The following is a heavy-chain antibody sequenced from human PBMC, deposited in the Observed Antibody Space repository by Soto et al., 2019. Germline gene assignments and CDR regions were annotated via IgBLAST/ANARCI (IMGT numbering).Heavy chain of an antibody. CDR3: ARVHDYRNYDYYYYYYGMDV. Sequence: QVQLVQSGTEVKKPGSSVKVSCRASGGTFSNYGISWVRQAPGQGLEWMGGIIPMSATADYAQKFQGRVTITADESTSTAFMELSSLRSEDTAVYYCARVHDYRNYDYYYYYYGMDVWGQGTAVTVSS. V-gene: IGHV1-69*01. D-gene: IGHD4-4*01. J-gene: IGHJ6*02. CDR2: IIPMSATA. CDR1: GGTFSNYG.